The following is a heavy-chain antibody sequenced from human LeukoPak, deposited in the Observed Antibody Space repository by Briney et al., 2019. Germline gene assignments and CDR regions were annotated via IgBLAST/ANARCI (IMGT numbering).Heavy chain of an antibody. CDR2: ISGSGGST. D-gene: IGHD3-22*01. V-gene: IGHV3-23*01. CDR3: AKDLPYYDSSGLDY. Sequence: RTGGSLGLSCAASGFSFSSYAMSWVRQAPGKGLEWVSAISGSGGSTYYADSVKGRLTISRDNSKNKLYLQKNSLRAEDNAVYYCAKDLPYYDSSGLDYWGQGTLVTVSS. CDR1: GFSFSSYA. J-gene: IGHJ4*02.